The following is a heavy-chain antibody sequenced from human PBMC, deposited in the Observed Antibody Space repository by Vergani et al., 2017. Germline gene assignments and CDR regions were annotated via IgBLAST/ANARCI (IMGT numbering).Heavy chain of an antibody. CDR3: ARNTTYTDD. CDR2: IYPADSDT. D-gene: IGHD1-1*01. V-gene: IGHV5-51*03. Sequence: EVELVQSGPEMRKPGESLKISCKGSEYSFGNYWIGWVRQMPGKGLEWMGIIYPADSDTRYSPSFQGQVTISADKSISTAFLQWDSLKASDTAVCYCARNTTYTDDWGRGTLVTVAS. CDR1: EYSFGNYW. J-gene: IGHJ4*02.